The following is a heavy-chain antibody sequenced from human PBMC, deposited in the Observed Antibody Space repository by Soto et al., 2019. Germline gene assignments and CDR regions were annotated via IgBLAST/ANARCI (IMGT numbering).Heavy chain of an antibody. CDR3: ARETGTTHYYYYGMDV. CDR1: GFTFSSYA. CDR2: ISYDGSNK. D-gene: IGHD1-7*01. J-gene: IGHJ6*02. V-gene: IGHV3-30-3*01. Sequence: GGSLRLSCAASGFTFSSYAMHWVRQAPGKGMEWVAVISYDGSNKYYADSVKGRFTISRDNSKNTLYLQMNSLRAEDTAVYYCARETGTTHYYYYGMDVWGQGTTVTVSS.